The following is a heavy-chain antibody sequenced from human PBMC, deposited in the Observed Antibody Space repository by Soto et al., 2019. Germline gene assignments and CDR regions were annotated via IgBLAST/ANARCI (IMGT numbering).Heavy chain of an antibody. CDR2: IYYSGIT. J-gene: IGHJ6*02. CDR3: ARYKSNYYYGMDV. CDR1: GGSISSYY. V-gene: IGHV4-59*01. D-gene: IGHD1-20*01. Sequence: SETLSLTCTVSGGSISSYYWSWIRQPPGKGLEWIGYIYYSGITNYNPSLKSRVTISVDTSKNQFSLKLSSLTAADTAVYYCARYKSNYYYGMDVCGQGTTVT.